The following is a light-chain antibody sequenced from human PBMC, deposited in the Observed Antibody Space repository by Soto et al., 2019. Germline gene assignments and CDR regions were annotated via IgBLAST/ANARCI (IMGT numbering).Light chain of an antibody. Sequence: ALQMTQSAASLAASVCYRVTISCRASQGIGNALGWYQQKPGKPPKVLIYGASNLQSGVPPRFSGSGSGTDFTLAISSLQPEDSATYYCLQDINYPWTFGQGTKVDIK. CDR2: GAS. CDR1: QGIGNA. V-gene: IGKV1-6*01. J-gene: IGKJ1*01. CDR3: LQDINYPWT.